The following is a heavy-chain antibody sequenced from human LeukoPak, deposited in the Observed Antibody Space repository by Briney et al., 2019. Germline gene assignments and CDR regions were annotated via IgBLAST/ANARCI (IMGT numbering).Heavy chain of an antibody. CDR3: ARDNGGGWVVDAFDI. CDR1: GGTLSSYA. V-gene: IGHV1-69*13. D-gene: IGHD2-15*01. CDR2: IIPIFGTA. Sequence: SVKVSCKASGGTLSSYAISWVRQAPGQGLEWMGGIIPIFGTANYAQKFQGRVTITADESTSTAYMELSSLRSEDTAVYYCARDNGGGWVVDAFDIWGQGTMVTVSS. J-gene: IGHJ3*02.